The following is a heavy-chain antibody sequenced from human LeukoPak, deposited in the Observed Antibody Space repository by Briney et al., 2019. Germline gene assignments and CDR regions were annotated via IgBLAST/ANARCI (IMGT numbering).Heavy chain of an antibody. V-gene: IGHV3-21*01. CDR2: ISSSSSYI. J-gene: IGHJ4*02. Sequence: GGSLTLSCAASGFTFCIYRVIWARQPPGKGRECFSSISSSSSYIYYADSVQGRYTISRDNAKKSLYLQTNSLRAEDTAVYYCAGLGGGGLLALDYWGQGTLVTVSS. CDR3: AGLGGGGLLALDY. CDR1: GFTFCIYR. D-gene: IGHD3-16*01.